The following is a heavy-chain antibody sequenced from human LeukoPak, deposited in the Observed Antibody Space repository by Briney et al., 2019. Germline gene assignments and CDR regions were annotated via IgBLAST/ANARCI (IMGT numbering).Heavy chain of an antibody. D-gene: IGHD3-9*01. CDR2: ISGSGGST. CDR3: AKIGAYYDILTGYQDAFDI. Sequence: SGGTLRLSCAASGFTFSSYGMSWVRQAPGKGLEWVSAISGSGGSTYYADSVKGRFTISRDNSKNTLYLQMNSLRAEDTAVYYCAKIGAYYDILTGYQDAFDIWGQGTMVTVSS. CDR1: GFTFSSYG. V-gene: IGHV3-23*01. J-gene: IGHJ3*02.